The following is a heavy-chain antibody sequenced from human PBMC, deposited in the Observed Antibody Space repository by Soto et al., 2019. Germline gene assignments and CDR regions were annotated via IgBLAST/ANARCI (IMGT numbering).Heavy chain of an antibody. J-gene: IGHJ4*02. CDR1: GFTLSSYS. CDR3: ARDGVLRYFDWLSPIDY. V-gene: IGHV3-48*01. D-gene: IGHD3-9*01. CDR2: ISSSSSTI. Sequence: PGGSLRLSCAASGFTLSSYSMNWVRQAPGKGLEWVSYISSSSSTIYYADSVKGRFTISRDNAKNSLYLQMNSLRAEDTAVYYCARDGVLRYFDWLSPIDYWGQGTLVTVSS.